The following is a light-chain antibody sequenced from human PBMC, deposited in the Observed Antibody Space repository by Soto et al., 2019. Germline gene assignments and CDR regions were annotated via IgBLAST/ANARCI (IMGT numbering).Light chain of an antibody. CDR3: QVWDTDSRV. CDR2: RDA. Sequence: SYELTQPLSVSVALGQTARITCGGNNIGSKNVHWYQQKPGQAPVLVIYRDANRPSGIPERVSGSNSGNTATLTISRAQAGDEAEYYCQVWDTDSRVFGGGTKVTVL. J-gene: IGLJ2*01. V-gene: IGLV3-9*01. CDR1: NIGSKN.